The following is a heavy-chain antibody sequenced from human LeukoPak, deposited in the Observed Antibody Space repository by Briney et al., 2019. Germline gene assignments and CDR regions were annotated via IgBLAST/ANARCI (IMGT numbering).Heavy chain of an antibody. V-gene: IGHV3-15*01. J-gene: IGHJ4*02. CDR1: GFTFSNAW. CDR2: IKSKTDGGTT. CDR3: TTVGSSGYYGDY. Sequence: GGSLRPSCAASGFTFSNAWMSWVRQAPGKGLEWVGRIKSKTDGGTTDYAAPVKGRFTISRDDSKNTLYLQMNSLKTEDTAVYHCTTVGSSGYYGDYWGQGTLVTVSS. D-gene: IGHD3-22*01.